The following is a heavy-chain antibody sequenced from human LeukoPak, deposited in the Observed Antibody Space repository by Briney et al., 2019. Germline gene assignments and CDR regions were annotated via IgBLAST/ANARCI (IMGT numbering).Heavy chain of an antibody. CDR3: TTLWLGPEF. CDR2: IKSVSDGETT. Sequence: GGSLRLSCTVSGFSFSNAWMNWVRQAPGKGLECVGRIKSVSDGETTDYAAPVKGRFIISRDDSRSTLYLQMHSLSTEDTAVYYCTTLWLGPEFWGQGTLVTVSS. CDR1: GFSFSNAW. D-gene: IGHD3-10*01. V-gene: IGHV3-15*01. J-gene: IGHJ4*02.